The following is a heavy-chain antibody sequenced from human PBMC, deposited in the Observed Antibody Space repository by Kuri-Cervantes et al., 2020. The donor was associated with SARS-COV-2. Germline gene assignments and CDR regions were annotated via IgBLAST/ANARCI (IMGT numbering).Heavy chain of an antibody. D-gene: IGHD1-26*01. J-gene: IGHJ3*02. Sequence: GESLKISCAASGFTFDDYGMSWVRQAPGKGLEWVAVISYDGSNKYYADSVKGRFTISRDNSKNTLYLQMNSLRAEDTAVYYCARGASREKAPVRAFDIWGQGTMVTVSS. CDR3: ARGASREKAPVRAFDI. V-gene: IGHV3-30*03. CDR2: ISYDGSNK. CDR1: GFTFDDYG.